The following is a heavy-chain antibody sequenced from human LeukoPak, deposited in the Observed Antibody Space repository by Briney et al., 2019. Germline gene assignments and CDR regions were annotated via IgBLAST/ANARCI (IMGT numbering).Heavy chain of an antibody. J-gene: IGHJ4*02. Sequence: ASVKVSCKASGYTFTSYGISWVRQAPGQGLEWMGWISAYNGNTNYAQKLQGRVTMTTDTSTSTAYMELRSLRSDDTAVYYCARGKGDGYNLAYFDYWGQGTLVTVSS. D-gene: IGHD5-24*01. V-gene: IGHV1-18*01. CDR1: GYTFTSYG. CDR2: ISAYNGNT. CDR3: ARGKGDGYNLAYFDY.